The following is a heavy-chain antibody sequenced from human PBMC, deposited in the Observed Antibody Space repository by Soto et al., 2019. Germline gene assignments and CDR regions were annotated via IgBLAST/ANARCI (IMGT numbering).Heavy chain of an antibody. CDR3: ALLLCSSTSCYDY. CDR2: ISGSGGST. J-gene: IGHJ4*02. Sequence: EVQLLESGGGLVQPGGSLRLSCAASGFTFSSYAMSWVRQAPGKGLEWVSAISGSGGSTYYADSVKGRFTISRDNSKKTLDLQMNSLRAEDTAVYYCALLLCSSTSCYDYWGQGTLVTVSS. D-gene: IGHD2-2*01. CDR1: GFTFSSYA. V-gene: IGHV3-23*01.